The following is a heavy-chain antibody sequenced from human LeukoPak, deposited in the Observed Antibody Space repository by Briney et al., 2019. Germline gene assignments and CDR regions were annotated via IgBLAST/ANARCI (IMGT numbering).Heavy chain of an antibody. CDR1: GGSISSYY. CDR2: IYYSGST. D-gene: IGHD2-15*01. V-gene: IGHV4-59*08. Sequence: SETLSLTCTVSGGSISSYYWSWIRQPPGKGLEWIGYIYYSGSTNYNPSLKSRVTISVDTSKNQFSLKLSSVTAADTAVYYCARLYCSGGSCYSRYYYGMDVWGQGTTVTVSS. J-gene: IGHJ6*02. CDR3: ARLYCSGGSCYSRYYYGMDV.